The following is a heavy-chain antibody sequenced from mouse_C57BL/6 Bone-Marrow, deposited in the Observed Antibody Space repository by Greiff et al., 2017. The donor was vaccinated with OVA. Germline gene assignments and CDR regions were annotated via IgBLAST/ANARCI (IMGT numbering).Heavy chain of an antibody. Sequence: QVQLKQSGAELVRPGASVKLSCKASGYTFTDYYISWVKQRPGQGLEWIARIYPGSGNTYYNEKFKGKATLTAEKSSSTAYMQLSSLTSDDSAVYFCAKSEGLRDYFDYWGQGTTLTVSS. CDR2: IYPGSGNT. D-gene: IGHD2-2*01. CDR3: AKSEGLRDYFDY. CDR1: GYTFTDYY. V-gene: IGHV1-76*01. J-gene: IGHJ2*01.